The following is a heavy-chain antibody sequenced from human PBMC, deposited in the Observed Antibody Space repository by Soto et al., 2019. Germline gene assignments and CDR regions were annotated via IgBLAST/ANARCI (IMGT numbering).Heavy chain of an antibody. CDR3: ALAGYDSNYYAVTPLSAGHF. CDR1: GFTFSDYY. V-gene: IGHV3-11*01. CDR2: ISSSGSII. Sequence: QVQLVVSGGVLVKPGGSLRLSCAASGFTFSDYYISWIRQAPGKGLEWVSYISSSGSIIYYADSVKGRFTISRDNAKNSLYLQMNSLRAEDTAVYYCALAGYDSNYYAVTPLSAGHFWGQGTLVTVSS. J-gene: IGHJ4*02. D-gene: IGHD4-4*01.